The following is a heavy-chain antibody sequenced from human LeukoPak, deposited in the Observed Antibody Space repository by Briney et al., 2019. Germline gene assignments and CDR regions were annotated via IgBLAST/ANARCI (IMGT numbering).Heavy chain of an antibody. CDR3: ARADDYSNYVSYYYYYYGMDV. CDR2: ISSSSSYI. J-gene: IGHJ6*02. Sequence: GGSLRLSCAASGFTFNSHSMNWVRQAPGKGLEWVSSISSSSSYIYYADSVKGRFTISRDNAKNSLYLQMNSLRAEDTAVYYCARADDYSNYVSYYYYYYGMDVWGQGTTVTVSS. D-gene: IGHD4-11*01. V-gene: IGHV3-21*01. CDR1: GFTFNSHS.